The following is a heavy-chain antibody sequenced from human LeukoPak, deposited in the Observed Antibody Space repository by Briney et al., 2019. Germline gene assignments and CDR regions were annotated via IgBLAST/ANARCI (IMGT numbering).Heavy chain of an antibody. D-gene: IGHD6-19*01. CDR1: GFTFTSYA. V-gene: IGHV3-23*01. CDR3: GRPTKYWLVRGNGVDV. CDR2: IDSGGGDT. J-gene: IGHJ6*02. Sequence: PGGSLRLSCAASGFTFTSYAMTRVRQAPGKGLEWVSSIDSGGGDTYHSNSGKGRFTISREHSMNTLYLQMNSLRADDTAVYYCGRPTKYWLVRGNGVDVWGQGTTVTVSS.